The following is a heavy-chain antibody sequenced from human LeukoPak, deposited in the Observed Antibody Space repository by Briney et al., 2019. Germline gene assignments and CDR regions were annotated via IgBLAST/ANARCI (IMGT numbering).Heavy chain of an antibody. CDR2: IYYSGST. CDR1: GFTFNNAW. J-gene: IGHJ5*02. Sequence: PGGSLRLSCAASGFTFNNAWMNWVRQAPGKGLEWIGYIYYSGSTHYNPSLKSRVTISVDTSKNQFSLKLSSVTAADTAVYYCARDMTDWWFDPWGQGTLVTVSS. CDR3: ARDMTDWWFDP. V-gene: IGHV4-4*02. D-gene: IGHD3-9*01.